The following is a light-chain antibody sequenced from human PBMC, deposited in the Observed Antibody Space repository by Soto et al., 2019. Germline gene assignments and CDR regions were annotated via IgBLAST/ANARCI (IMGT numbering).Light chain of an antibody. V-gene: IGKV1-5*03. CDR3: QQYNSYPWT. J-gene: IGKJ1*01. CDR2: KAS. CDR1: QSISSW. Sequence: DIQMNQSPSTLSASVGDRVTITCRASQSISSWLAWYQQKPGKAPKLLIYKASSLESGVPSRFSGSGSGTEFTLTISSLQPDDFATYCCQQYNSYPWTFGQGTKVDIK.